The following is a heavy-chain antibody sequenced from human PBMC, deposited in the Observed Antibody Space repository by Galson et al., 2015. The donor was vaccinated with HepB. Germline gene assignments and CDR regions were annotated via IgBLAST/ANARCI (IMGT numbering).Heavy chain of an antibody. J-gene: IGHJ4*02. V-gene: IGHV5-10-1*01. CDR1: GYSFTSYW. CDR2: IDPSDSYT. CDR3: ATQAGMRGPLGY. Sequence: QSGAEVKKPGESLKISCKGSGYSFTSYWIGWVRQMPGKGLEWMGRIDPSDSYTNYSPSFQGHVTISADKSISTAYLQWSSLKASDTAMYYCATQAGMRGPLGYWGQGTLVTVSS. D-gene: IGHD3-10*01.